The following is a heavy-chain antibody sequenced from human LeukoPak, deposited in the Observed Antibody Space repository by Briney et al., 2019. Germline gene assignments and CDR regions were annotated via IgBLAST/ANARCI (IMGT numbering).Heavy chain of an antibody. D-gene: IGHD4-17*01. V-gene: IGHV3-30*18. CDR3: AKDFSNGAGYYFDY. J-gene: IGHJ4*02. CDR2: ISYDGSNK. CDR1: GFTFSSYG. Sequence: PGGSLRLSCAASGFTFSSYGMHWVRQAPGKGLEWVAVISYDGSNKYYADSVKGRFTISRDNSKNTLYLQMNSLRAEDTAVYYCAKDFSNGAGYYFDYWGQGTLVTVSS.